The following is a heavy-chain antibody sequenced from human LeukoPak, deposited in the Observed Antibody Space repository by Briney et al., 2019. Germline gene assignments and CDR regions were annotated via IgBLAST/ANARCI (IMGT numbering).Heavy chain of an antibody. J-gene: IGHJ3*02. D-gene: IGHD6-13*01. CDR1: GFTFSSYW. Sequence: GGSLRLSCAASGFTFSSYWMHWVRQAPGKGLEWVANTNQDGSAKYYVDSVKGRFTISRDNAKNSLYLQMNSLRAEDTAVYYCAGSWSPYDAFDIWGQGTMVSVSS. CDR2: TNQDGSAK. V-gene: IGHV3-7*01. CDR3: AGSWSPYDAFDI.